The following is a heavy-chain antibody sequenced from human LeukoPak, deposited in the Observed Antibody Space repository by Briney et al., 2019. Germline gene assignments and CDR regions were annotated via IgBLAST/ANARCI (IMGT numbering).Heavy chain of an antibody. V-gene: IGHV3-7*01. CDR1: GFIFTNYW. CDR2: IKADGSDK. Sequence: PGGSLRLSCIGSGFIFTNYWMSWVRQAPGKGLEWEASIKADGSDKYYVDSVKGRFTISRDNTKNSLYVQMSSLRAEDTAVYYCARLKDAVTIFDCWGQGILVTVSS. J-gene: IGHJ5*01. D-gene: IGHD4-17*01. CDR3: ARLKDAVTIFDC.